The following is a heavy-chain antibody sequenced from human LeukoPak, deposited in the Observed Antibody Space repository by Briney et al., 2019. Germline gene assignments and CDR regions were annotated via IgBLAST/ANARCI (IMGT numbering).Heavy chain of an antibody. J-gene: IGHJ3*02. CDR1: GGTFSSYA. Sequence: WASVKVSCKASGGTFSSYAMSWVRQAPGKGLEWVSAISGSGGSTYYADSVKGRFTISRDNSKNTLYLQMNSLRAEDTAVYYCARAYCGGDCYRPDGFDIWGQGTMVTVSS. V-gene: IGHV3-23*01. CDR2: ISGSGGST. CDR3: ARAYCGGDCYRPDGFDI. D-gene: IGHD2-21*01.